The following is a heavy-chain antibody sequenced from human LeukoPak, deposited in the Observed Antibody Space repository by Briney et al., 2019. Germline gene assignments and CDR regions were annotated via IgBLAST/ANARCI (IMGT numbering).Heavy chain of an antibody. D-gene: IGHD2-2*01. CDR3: ARGEQWSSTKVRQYYFDY. V-gene: IGHV4-39*07. CDR1: GGPISSSSYY. CDR2: IYYSGST. Sequence: KPSETLSLTCTVSGGPISSSSYYWGWIRQPPGKGPEWTGSIYYSGSTYYNPSLKSRVTISVDTSKCQFSLKLSSVTAADTAVDYCARGEQWSSTKVRQYYFDYWGQGTLVTVSS. J-gene: IGHJ4*02.